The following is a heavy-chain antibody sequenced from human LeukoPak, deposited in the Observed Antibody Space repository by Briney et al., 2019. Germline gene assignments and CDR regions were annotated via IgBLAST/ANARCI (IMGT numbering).Heavy chain of an antibody. CDR1: GGTFSSYA. V-gene: IGHV1-69*06. J-gene: IGHJ6*04. D-gene: IGHD1-1*01. CDR3: ARDVSNWNDEDYYYGMDV. CDR2: IIPIFGTA. Sequence: ASVKVSCKASGGTFSSYAIGWVRQAPGQGLEWMGGIIPIFGTANYAQKFQGRVTITADKSTSTAYMELSSLRSEDTAAYYCARDVSNWNDEDYYYGMDVWGKGTTVTVSS.